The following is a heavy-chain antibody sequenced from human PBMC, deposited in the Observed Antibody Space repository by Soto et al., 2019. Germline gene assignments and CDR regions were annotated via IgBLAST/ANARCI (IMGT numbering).Heavy chain of an antibody. J-gene: IGHJ6*02. D-gene: IGHD2-15*01. Sequence: SETLSLTCSVSGGSISTVGHYWTWIRQPPGKGLEWIGSIYHTGSTYYSKSLRSRLTMSVDTSKSQFSLRLSSVTAADTAVYYCARDRGYDAHDYYYNAMDVWGQGTTVTVSS. V-gene: IGHV4-31*03. CDR1: GGSISTVGHY. CDR2: IYHTGST. CDR3: ARDRGYDAHDYYYNAMDV.